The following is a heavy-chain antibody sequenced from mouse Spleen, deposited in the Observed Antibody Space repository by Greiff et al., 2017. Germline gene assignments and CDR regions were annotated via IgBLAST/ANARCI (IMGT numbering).Heavy chain of an antibody. CDR3: ARGSNWGLDY. Sequence: EVQVVESGPSLVKPSQSLSLTCSVTGYSITSGYYWKWIRQFPGNKLEWMGYISYDGSNNYNPSLKNRISITRDTSKNQFFLKLNSVTTEDTATYYCARGSNWGLDYWGQGTTLTVSS. V-gene: IGHV3-6*01. J-gene: IGHJ2*01. D-gene: IGHD4-1*01. CDR1: GYSITSGYY. CDR2: ISYDGSN.